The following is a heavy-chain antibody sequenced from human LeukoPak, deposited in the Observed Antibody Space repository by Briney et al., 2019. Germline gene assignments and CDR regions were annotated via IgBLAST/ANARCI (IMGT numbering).Heavy chain of an antibody. CDR3: ARGWYYFDY. D-gene: IGHD6-13*01. V-gene: IGHV4-30-2*01. CDR2: IYQTGVT. Sequence: SQTLSLTCTVSGGSISSGGFYWSWIRQPPGKGLEWIGYIYQTGVTYYNPSLKSRVTISVDTSKNQFSLRLNSVTAADTAVYYCARGWYYFDYWGQGTLVTVSS. CDR1: GGSISSGGFY. J-gene: IGHJ4*02.